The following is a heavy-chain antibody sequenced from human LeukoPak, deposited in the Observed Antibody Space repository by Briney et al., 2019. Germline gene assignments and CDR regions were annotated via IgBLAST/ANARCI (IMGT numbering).Heavy chain of an antibody. CDR2: ISDSGGTT. D-gene: IGHD1-26*01. J-gene: IGHJ4*02. CDR1: GSTFSDYP. Sequence: GGSLRLSCVASGSTFSDYPMSWVRQVPGEGLEWVSAISDSGGTTDYADSVKGRFTISRDNSKNTLYLQMNSLRAEDTAVYFCAKGGGSLDWGQGTLVTVSS. V-gene: IGHV3-23*01. CDR3: AKGGGSLD.